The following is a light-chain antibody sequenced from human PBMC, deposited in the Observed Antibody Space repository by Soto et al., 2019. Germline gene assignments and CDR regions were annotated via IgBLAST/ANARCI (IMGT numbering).Light chain of an antibody. CDR1: LSLLHSNGYNF. CDR3: MQALQTWT. Sequence: DIVMTQSPLSLPVTPGEPASISCRSSLSLLHSNGYNFLHWYLQKPGQSPQLLIYLGSHRASGVPDRFSGSGSGTDFTLIISRVEAEDVGVYYCMQALQTWTFGQGTKVDIK. V-gene: IGKV2-28*01. J-gene: IGKJ1*01. CDR2: LGS.